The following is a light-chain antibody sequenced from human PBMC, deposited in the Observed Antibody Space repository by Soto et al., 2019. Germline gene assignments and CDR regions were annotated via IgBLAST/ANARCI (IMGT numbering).Light chain of an antibody. Sequence: EIVLTQSPGTLSLSPGERATLSCRASQSVRSNLAWYQQKPGQAPRLLIYRTSSRATGVPDRFSGSESETDFTLTISRLEPDDSAVYYCQQYGSSPRTFGPGTRLEIK. CDR3: QQYGSSPRT. CDR2: RTS. J-gene: IGKJ5*01. CDR1: QSVRSN. V-gene: IGKV3-20*01.